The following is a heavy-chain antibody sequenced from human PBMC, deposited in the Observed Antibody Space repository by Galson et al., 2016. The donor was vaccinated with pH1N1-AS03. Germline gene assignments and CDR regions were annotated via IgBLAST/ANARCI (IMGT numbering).Heavy chain of an antibody. CDR2: IWPSGTT. V-gene: IGHV4-4*02. Sequence: SETLSLTCAVSGGSIDSSNWWSWVRQPPGKGLEWVGEIWPSGTTNYNPSLKSRVTISLDKSNNQFSLMLISVTAADTAVYYCARGFDFSAYYSPKWGQGALVTVSS. CDR1: GGSIDSSNW. CDR3: ARGFDFSAYYSPK. J-gene: IGHJ4*02. D-gene: IGHD3-22*01.